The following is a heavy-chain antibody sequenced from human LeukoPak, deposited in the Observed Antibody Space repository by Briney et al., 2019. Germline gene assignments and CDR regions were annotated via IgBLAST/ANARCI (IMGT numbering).Heavy chain of an antibody. CDR1: GYTFTDYY. J-gene: IGHJ4*02. V-gene: IGHV1-2*02. CDR3: ARGGIAVADPASFDY. CDR2: INPDSGDT. D-gene: IGHD6-19*01. Sequence: ASVKVSCKASGYTFTDYYMHWVRQAPGQGLEWMGWINPDSGDTNYAQKFQGRVTMTRDTSISTSYMVLSRLRFDDTAIYYCARGGIAVADPASFDYWGQGSLVTVSS.